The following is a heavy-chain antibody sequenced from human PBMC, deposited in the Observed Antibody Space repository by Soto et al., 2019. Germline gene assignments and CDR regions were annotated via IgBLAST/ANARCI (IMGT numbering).Heavy chain of an antibody. V-gene: IGHV4-59*01. CDR1: GGSISSYY. Sequence: QVQLQELGPGLVKPSETLSLTCTVSGGSISSYYWSWIRQPPGKGLEWIGYIYYSGSTNYNPSLKSRVTISVDTSKNQFSLKLSSVTAADTAVYYCARALYSSSSNWFDPWGQGTLVTVSS. CDR2: IYYSGST. CDR3: ARALYSSSSNWFDP. D-gene: IGHD6-6*01. J-gene: IGHJ5*02.